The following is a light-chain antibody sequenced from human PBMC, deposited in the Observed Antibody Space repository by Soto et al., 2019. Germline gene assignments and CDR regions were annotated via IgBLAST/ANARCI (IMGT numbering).Light chain of an antibody. J-gene: IGLJ1*01. Sequence: QSALTQPPSASGSPGQSVTISCTGTSSDVGGYNYVSWYQQHPGKAPKLMIYEVSKRPSGVPDSFSGSKSGNTASLTVSGLQAEDEADYYCSSYAGGYVFGTGTKVTVL. V-gene: IGLV2-8*01. CDR1: SSDVGGYNY. CDR2: EVS. CDR3: SSYAGGYV.